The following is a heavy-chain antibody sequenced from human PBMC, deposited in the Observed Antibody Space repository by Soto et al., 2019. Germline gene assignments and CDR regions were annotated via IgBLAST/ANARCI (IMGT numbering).Heavy chain of an antibody. CDR2: ISATGGST. D-gene: IGHD1-1*01. CDR1: GFTFSSYT. Sequence: PGGSLRLSCAASGFTFSSYTMSWVRQAPGKGLEWVSGISATGGSTYYADSVKGRFTFSRDNSKNTLYLQMNSLRAEDTAVYYCATIFNWNYFDCWGHGCLVTV. V-gene: IGHV3-23*01. J-gene: IGHJ4*01. CDR3: ATIFNWNYFDC.